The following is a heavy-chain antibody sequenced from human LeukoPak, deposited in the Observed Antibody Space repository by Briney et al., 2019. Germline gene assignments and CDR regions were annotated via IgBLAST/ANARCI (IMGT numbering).Heavy chain of an antibody. Sequence: KSSETLSLTCAVYGGSFSGYYWSWIRQPPGKGLERIGEINHSGSTNYNPSLKSRVTISVDTSKNQFSLKLSSVTAADTAVYYCARRVGVGQSHFDYWGQGTLVTVSS. J-gene: IGHJ4*02. CDR3: ARRVGVGQSHFDY. CDR1: GGSFSGYY. D-gene: IGHD1-26*01. CDR2: INHSGST. V-gene: IGHV4-34*01.